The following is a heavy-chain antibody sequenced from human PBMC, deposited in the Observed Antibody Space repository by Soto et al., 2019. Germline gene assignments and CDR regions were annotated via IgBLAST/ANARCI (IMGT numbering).Heavy chain of an antibody. CDR1: W. D-gene: IGHD2-2*01. CDR3: ARERYAASLGYYYYGMDV. CDR2: IKQDGSEK. Sequence: WVRRISKKTRKRVEWVANIKQDGSEKYYVDSVKGRFTISRDNAKNSLYLQMNSLRAEDTAVYYCARERYAASLGYYYYGMDVWGQGTTVTVSS. V-gene: IGHV3-7*05. J-gene: IGHJ6*02.